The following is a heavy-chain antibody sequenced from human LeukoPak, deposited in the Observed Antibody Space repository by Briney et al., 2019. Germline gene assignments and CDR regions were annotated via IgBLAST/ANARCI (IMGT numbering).Heavy chain of an antibody. J-gene: IGHJ4*02. V-gene: IGHV1-2*02. CDR1: VYTFTDYN. D-gene: IGHD6-19*01. CDR3: ARSSSGWPLYFDC. Sequence: ASVKVSCKASVYTFTDYNLHWVRQDPGEGGEWMGWINPKSGGTKFAQQHQGGVTMTADTSIDTAYLELRNLKSDDTAIYYCARSSSGWPLYFDCWGQGTLVTVSS. CDR2: INPKSGGT.